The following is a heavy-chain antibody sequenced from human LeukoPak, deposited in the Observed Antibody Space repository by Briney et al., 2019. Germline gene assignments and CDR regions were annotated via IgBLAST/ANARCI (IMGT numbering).Heavy chain of an antibody. CDR1: GYTFTSYG. CDR2: ISAYNGNT. V-gene: IGHV1-18*01. D-gene: IGHD3-10*01. J-gene: IGHJ4*02. CDR3: ARDGSRDYYGSGSYPFDY. Sequence: ASVKVSCKASGYTFTSYGISWVRQAPGQGLEWMGWISAYNGNTNYAQKLQGRVTMTTDTSTSTAYMELRSLRSDDTAVYYCARDGSRDYYGSGSYPFDYWGQGTLVTVSS.